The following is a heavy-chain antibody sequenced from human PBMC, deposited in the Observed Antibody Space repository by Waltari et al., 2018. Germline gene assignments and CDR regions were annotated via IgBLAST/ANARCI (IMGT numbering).Heavy chain of an antibody. CDR2: IYSGGST. CDR1: GFTVSSNY. Sequence: EVQLVESGGGLIQPGGSLRLSCAASGFTVSSNYMSWVRQAPGKGLEWVSVIYSGGSTYYADSVKGRFTISRDNSKNTLYLQMNSLRAEDTAMYYCAKPSSSRPYSSSWIDYWGQGTLVTVSS. V-gene: IGHV3-66*03. J-gene: IGHJ4*02. CDR3: AKPSSSRPYSSSWIDY. D-gene: IGHD6-13*01.